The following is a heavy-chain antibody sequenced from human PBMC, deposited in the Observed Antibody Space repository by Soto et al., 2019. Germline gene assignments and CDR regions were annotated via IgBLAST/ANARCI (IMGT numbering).Heavy chain of an antibody. CDR3: ARDGRVVAARDD. CDR2: IYYSGST. J-gene: IGHJ4*02. Sequence: SETLSLTCTVSGGSISSGDYYWSWIRQPPGKGLEWIGYIYYSGSTYYNPSLKSRVTISVDTSKNQFSLKLSSVTAADTAVYYCARDGRVVAARDDWGQGTLVTVSS. V-gene: IGHV4-30-4*01. CDR1: GGSISSGDYY. D-gene: IGHD2-15*01.